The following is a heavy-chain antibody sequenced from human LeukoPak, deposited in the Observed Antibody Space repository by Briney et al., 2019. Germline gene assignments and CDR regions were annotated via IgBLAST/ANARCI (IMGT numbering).Heavy chain of an antibody. D-gene: IGHD2/OR15-2a*01. CDR3: TRGDNT. V-gene: IGHV4-61*02. CDR1: GGSISSGSSY. J-gene: IGHJ5*02. CDR2: IYTSGNT. Sequence: SETLSLTCTGSGGSISSGSSYWSWIRQPAGKGLEWIGRIYTSGNTNYKPSLQSRVTISVDTAKNQFSLKLSSVTAADTAVYYCTRGDNTWGQGTLVTVSS.